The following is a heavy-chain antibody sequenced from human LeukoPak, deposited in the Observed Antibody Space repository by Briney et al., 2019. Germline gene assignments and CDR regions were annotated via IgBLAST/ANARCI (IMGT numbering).Heavy chain of an antibody. CDR3: AKSICSSTSCYLGY. D-gene: IGHD2-2*01. CDR1: GFTFDDYA. V-gene: IGHV3-9*03. J-gene: IGHJ4*02. CDR2: ISWNSGSI. Sequence: PGGSLRLSCAASGFTFDDYAMHWVRHAPGKGLVEVSGISWNSGSIGYADSVKGRFTISRDNAKNSLYLQMNSLRAEDMALYYCAKSICSSTSCYLGYWGQGTLFTVSS.